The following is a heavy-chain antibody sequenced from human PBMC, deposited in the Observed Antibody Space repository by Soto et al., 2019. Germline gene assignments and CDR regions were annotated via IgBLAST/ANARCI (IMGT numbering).Heavy chain of an antibody. CDR1: GFTFNSYS. CDR2: ISSSSTSI. J-gene: IGHJ4*02. Sequence: EVQLVESGGGLVKPGGSLRLSCAASGFTFNSYSMNWVRQAPGKGLEWVSSISSSSTSIYYADSVKGRFTISRDNAKNSLYLQMNSLRDEDTAVYYCARGGCSSTSGFLFDYWAQGTLVTVSS. V-gene: IGHV3-21*01. D-gene: IGHD2-2*01. CDR3: ARGGCSSTSGFLFDY.